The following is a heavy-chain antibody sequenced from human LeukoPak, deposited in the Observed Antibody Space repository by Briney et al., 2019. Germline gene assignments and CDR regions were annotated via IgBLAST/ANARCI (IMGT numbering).Heavy chain of an antibody. D-gene: IGHD1-14*01. Sequence: SETLSLTCAVSGYSISSSNWWGWIRQPPGKGLEWIGYIYYSGSTYYNPSLKSRVTMSVDTSKNQFSLKLSSVTAADTAVYYCARDRNWNHNYYYYGMDVWGQGTTVTVSS. CDR1: GYSISSSNW. V-gene: IGHV4-28*03. CDR3: ARDRNWNHNYYYYGMDV. J-gene: IGHJ6*02. CDR2: IYYSGST.